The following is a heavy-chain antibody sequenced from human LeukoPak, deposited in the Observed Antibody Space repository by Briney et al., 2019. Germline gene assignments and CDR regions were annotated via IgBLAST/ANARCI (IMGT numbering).Heavy chain of an antibody. J-gene: IGHJ5*02. D-gene: IGHD3-10*01. V-gene: IGHV1-18*01. CDR2: ISAYNGNT. CDR3: ARVPMVRGVMENWFDP. Sequence: GASVTVSCKASGYTFTSYGISWVRQAPGQGLEWMGWISAYNGNTNYAQKLQGRVTMTTDTSTSTAYMELRSLRSDDTAVYYCARVPMVRGVMENWFDPWGQGTLVTVSS. CDR1: GYTFTSYG.